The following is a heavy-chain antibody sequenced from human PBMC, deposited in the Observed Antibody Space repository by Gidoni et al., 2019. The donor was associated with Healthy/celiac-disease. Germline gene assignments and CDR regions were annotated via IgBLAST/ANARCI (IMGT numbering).Heavy chain of an antibody. V-gene: IGHV4-39*01. D-gene: IGHD5-18*01. J-gene: IGHJ4*02. CDR3: ARHVCPSYGYFGICFDY. CDR1: GGSISSSSYY. CDR2: IYYSGST. Sequence: QLPLQESGPGLVKPSETLSLTCTVSGGSISSSSYYWGWIRQPPGKGLEWIGSIYYSGSTYYNPSLKSRVTISVDTSKNQCSLKLSSVTAADTAVYYCARHVCPSYGYFGICFDYWGQGTLVTVSS.